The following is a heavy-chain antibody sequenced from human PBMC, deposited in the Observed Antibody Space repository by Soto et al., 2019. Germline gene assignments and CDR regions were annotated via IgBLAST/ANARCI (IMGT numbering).Heavy chain of an antibody. CDR2: LSRGVER. J-gene: IGHJ6*02. V-gene: IGHV4-4*02. D-gene: IGHD3-16*01. CDR1: GAPITTTKW. Sequence: QVQLQESGPGLVKPSETLSLTCTVSGAPITTTKWWAWVRLPPGKGLEWIGELSRGVERSSNPSLEGRFPPSLDKSNSHLPLKLTSLPPADTAIYYCATPTISYTWGVWGRGPSVAVSS. CDR3: ATPTISYTWGV.